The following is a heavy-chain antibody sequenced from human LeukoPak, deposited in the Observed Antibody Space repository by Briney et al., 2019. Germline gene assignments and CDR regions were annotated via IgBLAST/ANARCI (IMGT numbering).Heavy chain of an antibody. J-gene: IGHJ4*02. D-gene: IGHD6-13*01. CDR1: GYTFTGYY. CDR2: INPNSGGT. V-gene: IGHV1-2*02. CDR3: ARPAGYSSSHVFGY. Sequence: ASVKVSCKASGYTFTGYYMHWVRQAPGQGLERMGWINPNSGGTNYAQKFQGRVTMTRDTSISTAYMELSRLRSDDTAVYYCARPAGYSSSHVFGYWGQGTLATVSS.